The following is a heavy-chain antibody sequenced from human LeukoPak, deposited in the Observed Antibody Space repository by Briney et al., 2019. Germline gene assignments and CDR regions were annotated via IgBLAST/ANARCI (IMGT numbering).Heavy chain of an antibody. V-gene: IGHV3-21*05. CDR1: GFTFSSYS. Sequence: PGGSLRLSCAASGFTFSSYSMNWVRQAPGKGLEWVSYISSSSSYIYYADSVKGRFTISRDNAKNSLYLQMNSLRAEDTAVYYCARGVAYDILTGYYRIDAFDIWGQGTMVTVSS. CDR2: ISSSSSYI. CDR3: ARGVAYDILTGYYRIDAFDI. J-gene: IGHJ3*02. D-gene: IGHD3-9*01.